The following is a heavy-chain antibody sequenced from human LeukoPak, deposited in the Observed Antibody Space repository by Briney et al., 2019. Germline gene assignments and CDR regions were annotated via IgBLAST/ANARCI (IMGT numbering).Heavy chain of an antibody. J-gene: IGHJ4*02. CDR2: IWYDGSNK. D-gene: IGHD6-6*01. Sequence: PGGSLRLSCAASGSTFSSYGMHWVRQAPGKGLEWVAVIWYDGSNKYYADSVKGRFTISRDNSKNTLYLQMNSLRAEDTAVYYCARDRQRRPKGYFDYWGQGTLVTVSS. V-gene: IGHV3-33*01. CDR1: GSTFSSYG. CDR3: ARDRQRRPKGYFDY.